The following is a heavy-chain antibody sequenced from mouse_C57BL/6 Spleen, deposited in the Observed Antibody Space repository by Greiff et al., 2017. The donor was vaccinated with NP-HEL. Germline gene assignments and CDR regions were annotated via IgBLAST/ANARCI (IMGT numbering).Heavy chain of an antibody. V-gene: IGHV1-4*01. CDR3: ARSVVGYYSKPLYFDY. D-gene: IGHD2-5*01. Sequence: VQLQQSGAELARPGASVKMSCKASGYTFTSYTMHWVKQRPGQGLEWIGYINPSSGYTKYNQKFKDKATLTAGKSSSTAYMQLSSLTSEDSAVYYCARSVVGYYSKPLYFDYWGQGTTLTVSS. J-gene: IGHJ2*01. CDR2: INPSSGYT. CDR1: GYTFTSYT.